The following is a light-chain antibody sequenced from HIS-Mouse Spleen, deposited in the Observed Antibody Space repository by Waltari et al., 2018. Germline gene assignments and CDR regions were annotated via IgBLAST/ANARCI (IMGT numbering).Light chain of an antibody. CDR2: GAS. CDR3: QQYNNWPPVWT. V-gene: IGKV3-15*01. CDR1: QSVSSN. J-gene: IGKJ1*01. Sequence: ELVLTQSPATLSVSPGERATLSCRASQSVSSNLAWYQQKPGQAPRLLIYGASTRATGIPARFSGSGFGTEFTLTISSLQSEDFAVYYCQQYNNWPPVWTFGQGTKVEIK.